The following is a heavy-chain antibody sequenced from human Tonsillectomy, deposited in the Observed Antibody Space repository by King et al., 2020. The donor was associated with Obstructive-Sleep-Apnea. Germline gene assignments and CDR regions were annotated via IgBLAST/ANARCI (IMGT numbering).Heavy chain of an antibody. CDR3: TRRAEAAATGMDV. Sequence: VQLVESGGGLVQPGGSLKLSCAASGFTFSVSAMHWVRQASGKGLEWVGRIRSKSNNYATVYAASVKGRFTISRDDSKNTAYLQMNSLKTEDTAVYYCTRRAEAAATGMDVWGQGTTVSVSS. J-gene: IGHJ6*02. D-gene: IGHD6-13*01. CDR1: GFTFSVSA. V-gene: IGHV3-73*01. CDR2: IRSKSNNYAT.